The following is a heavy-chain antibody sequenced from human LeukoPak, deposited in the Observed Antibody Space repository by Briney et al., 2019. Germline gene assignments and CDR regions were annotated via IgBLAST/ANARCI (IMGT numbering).Heavy chain of an antibody. V-gene: IGHV3-23*01. CDR3: ARDMEAYGGDSNDAFDI. CDR2: ISGSGGST. J-gene: IGHJ3*02. D-gene: IGHD4-23*01. Sequence: GGSLRLSCAASGFTFSSYAMSWVRQAPGKGLEWVSAISGSGGSTYYADSVKGRFTISRDNSKNTLYLQMNSLRVEDTALYRCARDMEAYGGDSNDAFDIWGQGTMVTVSS. CDR1: GFTFSSYA.